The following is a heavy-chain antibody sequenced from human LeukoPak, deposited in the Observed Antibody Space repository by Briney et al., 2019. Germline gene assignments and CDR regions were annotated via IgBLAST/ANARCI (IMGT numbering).Heavy chain of an antibody. CDR2: INPSGGST. D-gene: IGHD3-22*01. J-gene: IGHJ4*02. V-gene: IGHV1-46*01. CDR1: GYTFTSYY. Sequence: ASVNVSCKASGYTFTSYYMHWVRQAPGQGLEWMGIINPSGGSTSYAQKFQGRVTMTRDTSTSTVYMELSSLRSEDTAVYYCARTYYYDSSGYYYFDYWGQGTLVTVSS. CDR3: ARTYYYDSSGYYYFDY.